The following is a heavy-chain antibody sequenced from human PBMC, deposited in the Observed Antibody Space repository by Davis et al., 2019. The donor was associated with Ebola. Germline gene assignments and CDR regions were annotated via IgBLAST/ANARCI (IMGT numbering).Heavy chain of an antibody. D-gene: IGHD1-26*01. CDR1: GGSFSGYY. J-gene: IGHJ4*02. CDR3: ARHLPRRGARSFSAIDY. Sequence: SDTLSPTFAVHGGSFSGYYWSWIRQPPGKGLEWTGEINHSGSTNYNPSLKSRVTISVDTSKNQFSLKLSSVTAADTAVYYCARHLPRRGARSFSAIDYWGQGTLVTVSS. CDR2: INHSGST. V-gene: IGHV4-34*01.